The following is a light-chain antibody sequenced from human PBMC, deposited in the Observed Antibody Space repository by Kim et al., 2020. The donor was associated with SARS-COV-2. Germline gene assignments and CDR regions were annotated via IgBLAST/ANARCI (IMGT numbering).Light chain of an antibody. V-gene: IGKV4-1*01. Sequence: ATLNCKSSQTVLYKSNKKNYLAWYQQKPGQAPKLLIYWASIRESGVSDRFSGSGSETDFTLTISSLQAEDVAVYYCQQYYSTPPSFGQGTKLEI. CDR1: QTVLYKSNKKNY. CDR2: WAS. J-gene: IGKJ2*03. CDR3: QQYYSTPPS.